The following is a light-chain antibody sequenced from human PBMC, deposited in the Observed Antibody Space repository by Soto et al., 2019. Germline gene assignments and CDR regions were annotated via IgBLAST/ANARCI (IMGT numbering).Light chain of an antibody. CDR3: SSYTSSSTLV. Sequence: QSALTQPASVSASLGQSITSSCTGTSSDVGGYNYVSWYQQHPGKAPKLMIYDVSNRPSGVSNRFSGSKSGNTASLTISGLQAEDEADYYCSSYTSSSTLVFGGGTKVTVL. CDR2: DVS. J-gene: IGLJ2*01. V-gene: IGLV2-14*01. CDR1: SSDVGGYNY.